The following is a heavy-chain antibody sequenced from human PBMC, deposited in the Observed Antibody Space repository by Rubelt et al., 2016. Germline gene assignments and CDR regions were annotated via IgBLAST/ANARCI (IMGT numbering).Heavy chain of an antibody. J-gene: IGHJ4*02. V-gene: IGHV4-39*01. D-gene: IGHD3-22*01. Sequence: QLQLQESGPGLVKPSETLSLTCTVSGGSISSRSYYWGWLRQPPGKGLEWIGSIYYSGNTYYNPSLKSRVTISVDTSKNQFSLKLSSVTAADTAVYYCARIGGADYYDSSGSIDYWGQGTLVTVSS. CDR3: ARIGGADYYDSSGSIDY. CDR2: IYYSGNT. CDR1: GGSISSRSYY.